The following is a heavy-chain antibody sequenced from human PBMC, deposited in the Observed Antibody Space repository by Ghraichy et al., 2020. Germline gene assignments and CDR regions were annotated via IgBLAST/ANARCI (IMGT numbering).Heavy chain of an antibody. CDR1: GFTFSSYG. CDR2: IWYDGSNK. D-gene: IGHD6-13*01. Sequence: GGSLRLSCAASGFTFSSYGMHWVRQAPGKGLEWVAVIWYDGSNKYYADSVKGRFTISRDNSKNTLYLQMNSLRAEDTAVYYCARDGGDSSPLYYYYGMDVWGQGTTVTVSS. CDR3: ARDGGDSSPLYYYYGMDV. J-gene: IGHJ6*02. V-gene: IGHV3-33*01.